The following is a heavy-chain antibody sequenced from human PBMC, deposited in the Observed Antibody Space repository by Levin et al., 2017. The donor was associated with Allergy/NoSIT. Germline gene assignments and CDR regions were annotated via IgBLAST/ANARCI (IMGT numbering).Heavy chain of an antibody. Sequence: ASVKVSCAASGFTFSSYALSWVRQAPGKGLEWVSVISASGGSTDYADSVKGRFIISRDNSKNTLYLQMNSLRAEDTAVYYCAKGPYSSSSRGYYFDYWGQGTLVTVSS. CDR2: ISASGGST. D-gene: IGHD6-6*01. CDR3: AKGPYSSSSRGYYFDY. J-gene: IGHJ4*02. V-gene: IGHV3-23*01. CDR1: GFTFSSYA.